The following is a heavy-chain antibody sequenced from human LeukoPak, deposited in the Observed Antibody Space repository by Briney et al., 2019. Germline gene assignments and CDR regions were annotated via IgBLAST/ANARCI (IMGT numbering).Heavy chain of an antibody. CDR3: ARDHIILVAVAGTGRFDP. J-gene: IGHJ5*02. CDR1: GGTFSSYA. D-gene: IGHD6-19*01. V-gene: IGHV1-69*04. CDR2: IIPILGIA. Sequence: SVKVSCKASGGTFSSYAISWVRQAPGQGLEWMGRIIPILGIANYAQKFQGRVTITADKSTSTAYMELSGPRSEDTAVYYCARDHIILVAVAGTGRFDPWGQGTLVTVSS.